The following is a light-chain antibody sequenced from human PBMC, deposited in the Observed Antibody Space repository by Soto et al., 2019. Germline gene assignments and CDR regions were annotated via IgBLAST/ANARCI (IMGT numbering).Light chain of an antibody. CDR1: STDVGSFNL. CDR3: CSYAGRIILV. J-gene: IGLJ2*01. V-gene: IGLV2-23*02. CDR2: EVT. Sequence: QSALTQPASVSGSPGQSVTISCTGTSTDVGSFNLVSWFQQHPGKAPRLIIYEVTKRPSGVSNRFSGSKSGNTASLTLSGLQAEDEADSYCCSYAGRIILVFGGGTKLTVL.